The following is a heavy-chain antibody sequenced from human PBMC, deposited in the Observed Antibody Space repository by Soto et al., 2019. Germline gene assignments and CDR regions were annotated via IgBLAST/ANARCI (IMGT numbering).Heavy chain of an antibody. D-gene: IGHD5-18*01. CDR3: AKDRGYTYGWGYFDY. J-gene: IGHJ4*02. Sequence: EVQLLESGGGLVQPGGSLRLSCAASGFTFSSYAMNWVRQAPGKGLEWVSGISGSGGSTYYADSVKGRFTISRDNSKNPLYLQMKRLRAEDTAVYYCAKDRGYTYGWGYFDYWGQGPLVTVSS. CDR1: GFTFSSYA. CDR2: ISGSGGST. V-gene: IGHV3-23*01.